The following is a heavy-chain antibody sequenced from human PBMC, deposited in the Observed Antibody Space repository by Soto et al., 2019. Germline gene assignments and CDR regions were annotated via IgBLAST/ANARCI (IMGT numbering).Heavy chain of an antibody. CDR2: IWYDGSNK. CDR3: ARGGSGYDGVAFDI. CDR1: GFTFSSYG. V-gene: IGHV3-33*01. Sequence: QVQLVESGGGVVQLGRSLRLSCAASGFTFSSYGMHWVRQAPGKGLEWVAVIWYDGSNKYYADSVKGRFTISRDNSKNTLYLQMNSLRAEDTAVYYCARGGSGYDGVAFDIWGQGTMVTVSS. J-gene: IGHJ3*02. D-gene: IGHD5-12*01.